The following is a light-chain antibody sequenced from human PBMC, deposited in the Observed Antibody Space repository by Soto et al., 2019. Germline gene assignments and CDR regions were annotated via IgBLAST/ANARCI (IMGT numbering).Light chain of an antibody. CDR2: GAS. CDR3: QHYGSLVLT. V-gene: IGKV3-20*01. J-gene: IGKJ4*01. Sequence: EIVLTQSPGTLSLSPGERATLSCRASQSVSSSYLAWYQQKPGQAPRLLIYGASSRATGIPDRFSGRGSGTDFTLTISRLEPDDLAVYYCQHYGSLVLTFGGGTKVEIK. CDR1: QSVSSSY.